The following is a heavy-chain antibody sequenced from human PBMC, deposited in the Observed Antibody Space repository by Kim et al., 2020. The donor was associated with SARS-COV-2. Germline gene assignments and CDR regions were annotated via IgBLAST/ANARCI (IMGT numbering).Heavy chain of an antibody. V-gene: IGHV3-11*05. CDR3: ARVGYDYVWGSYRDYYYSYGMDV. Sequence: GGSLRLSCAASGFTFSNYYMSWIRQAPGKGLEWVSYISSSSSYTNYADSVKGRFTISRDIAKNTLYLQMNSLRAEDTAVYYCARVGYDYVWGSYRDYYYSYGMDVWGQGTTVTVSS. D-gene: IGHD3-16*02. CDR1: GFTFSNYY. CDR2: ISSSSSYT. J-gene: IGHJ6*02.